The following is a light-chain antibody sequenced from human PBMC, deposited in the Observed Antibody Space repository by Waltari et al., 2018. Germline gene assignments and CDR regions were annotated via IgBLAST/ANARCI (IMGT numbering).Light chain of an antibody. V-gene: IGKV4-1*01. CDR1: QNVLFASNNNNY. Sequence: DIVMNQSPDSLAVSLGERATISCKSSQNVLFASNNNNYLAWYQHKPRQPPKLLFFWASTREAGVPDRFSASGSATDFTLTINNLQAEDVAVYSCQQYFKSPPTFGQGTRVEIK. J-gene: IGKJ1*01. CDR2: WAS. CDR3: QQYFKSPPT.